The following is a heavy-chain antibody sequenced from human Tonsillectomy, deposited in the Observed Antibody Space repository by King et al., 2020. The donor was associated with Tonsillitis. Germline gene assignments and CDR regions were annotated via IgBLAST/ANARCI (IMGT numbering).Heavy chain of an antibody. J-gene: IGHJ3*02. D-gene: IGHD6-19*01. Sequence: QLQESGPGLVKPSETLSLTCTVSGGSISSSSYYWGWIRQPPGKGLEWIGSIYYSGSTYYNPSLKSRVTMSVDTSKNQFSLKLSSVTAADTAVYYCARTISSGDAFDIWGQGTMVTVSS. CDR2: IYYSGST. CDR3: ARTISSGDAFDI. CDR1: GGSISSSSYY. V-gene: IGHV4-39*01.